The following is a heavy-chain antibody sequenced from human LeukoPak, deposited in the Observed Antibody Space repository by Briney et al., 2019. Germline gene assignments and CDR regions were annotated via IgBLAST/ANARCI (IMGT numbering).Heavy chain of an antibody. V-gene: IGHV4-30-4*08. Sequence: SETLSLTCTVSGGSISSGEYYWSWLRQPPGKGLEWVGYIYYSGSTYYNPSLKSRLSISVDTSKNQFSLKVASVTAADTAVYYCARVGSSKIVLGGAFDIWGQGMMVTVSA. CDR1: GGSISSGEYY. CDR2: IYYSGST. J-gene: IGHJ3*02. D-gene: IGHD2-8*01. CDR3: ARVGSSKIVLGGAFDI.